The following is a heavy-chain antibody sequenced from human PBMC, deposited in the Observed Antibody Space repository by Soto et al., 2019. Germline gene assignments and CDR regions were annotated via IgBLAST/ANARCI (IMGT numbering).Heavy chain of an antibody. Sequence: GGSLRLSCAASGFTFSSYAMSWVRQGPEKGLEWVSTITESDVNTYYADSVKGRFTISRDNSQNTLYLQMNSLRAEDTAVYYCAKDGTWNATYYYGMDAWGQGTTVTVSS. CDR1: GFTFSSYA. D-gene: IGHD1-1*01. CDR3: AKDGTWNATYYYGMDA. J-gene: IGHJ6*02. CDR2: ITESDVNT. V-gene: IGHV3-23*01.